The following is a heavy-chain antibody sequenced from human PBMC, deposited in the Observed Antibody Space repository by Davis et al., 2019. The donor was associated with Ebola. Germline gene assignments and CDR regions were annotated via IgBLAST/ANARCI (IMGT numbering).Heavy chain of an antibody. J-gene: IGHJ6*02. V-gene: IGHV3-66*01. CDR3: ARELWFGELFYYYYGMDV. CDR2: IYSGGST. CDR1: GLTFASYA. Sequence: GESLKISCAASGLTFASYAMSWVRQAPGKGLEWVSVIYSGGSTYYADSVKGRFTISRDNSKNTLYLQMNSLRAEDTAVYYCARELWFGELFYYYYGMDVWGQGTTVTVSS. D-gene: IGHD3-10*01.